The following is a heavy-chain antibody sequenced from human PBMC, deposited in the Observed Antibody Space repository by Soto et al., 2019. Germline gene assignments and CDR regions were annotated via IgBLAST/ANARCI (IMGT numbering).Heavy chain of an antibody. CDR2: ISGSGGST. V-gene: IGHV3-23*01. Sequence: GGSLRLSCAASGFTFSSYAMSWVRQAPGKGLEWVSAISGSGGSTYYADSVKGRFTISRDNSKNTLYLQMNSLRAEDTAVYYCAKGTYYDILTGYSQDGGGGAFDIWGQGTMVTVS. D-gene: IGHD3-9*01. CDR3: AKGTYYDILTGYSQDGGGGAFDI. CDR1: GFTFSSYA. J-gene: IGHJ3*02.